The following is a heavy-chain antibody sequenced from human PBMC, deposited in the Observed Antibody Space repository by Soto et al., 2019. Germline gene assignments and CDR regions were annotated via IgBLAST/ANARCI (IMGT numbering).Heavy chain of an antibody. CDR1: GDNCKSDA. Sequence: ASVKICCKTSGDNCKSDAMDGVRQAPGQRLEWMGWINAGNGNTKYSQKFRGRVTMARDTSTSTVYMDLSSLRSDDTAVYYCARDLAAADYWGQGTLVTVSS. CDR2: INAGNGNT. CDR3: ARDLAAADY. J-gene: IGHJ4*02. V-gene: IGHV1-3*01. D-gene: IGHD6-13*01.